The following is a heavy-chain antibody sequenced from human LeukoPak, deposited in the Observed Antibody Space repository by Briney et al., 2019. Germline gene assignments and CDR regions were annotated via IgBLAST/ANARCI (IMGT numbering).Heavy chain of an antibody. D-gene: IGHD3-10*01. J-gene: IGHJ4*02. Sequence: GGSLRLSCAASGFTFSSYAMSWVRQAPGKGLEWVSAISGSGGSTFYTDSVKGRFTISRDNSKNTLYLQMNSLRGEDTAVYYCAKDLKGYYGSGSYPHWGQGTLVTVSS. V-gene: IGHV3-23*01. CDR3: AKDLKGYYGSGSYPH. CDR2: ISGSGGST. CDR1: GFTFSSYA.